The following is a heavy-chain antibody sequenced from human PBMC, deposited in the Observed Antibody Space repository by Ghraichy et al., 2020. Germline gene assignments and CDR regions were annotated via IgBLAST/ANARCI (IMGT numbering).Heavy chain of an antibody. CDR1: GGSISSYY. V-gene: IGHV4-4*07. CDR2: IYTSGST. J-gene: IGHJ5*02. D-gene: IGHD5-12*01. Sequence: SQTLSLTCTVSGGSISSYYWSWIRQPAGKGLEWIGRIYTSGSTNYNPSLKSRVTMSVDTSKNQFSLKLSSVTAADTAVYYCARTGYSGYVDSSNWFDPWGQGTLVTVSS. CDR3: ARTGYSGYVDSSNWFDP.